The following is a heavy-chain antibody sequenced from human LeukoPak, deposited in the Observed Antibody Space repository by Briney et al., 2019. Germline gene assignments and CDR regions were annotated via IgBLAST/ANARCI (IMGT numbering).Heavy chain of an antibody. CDR3: ARDHRGFYYGTGNYYYLDV. V-gene: IGHV1-69*13. CDR1: GYTFTVHF. D-gene: IGHD3-10*01. J-gene: IGHJ6*03. Sequence: GASVKVSCKSSGYTFTVHFMYWVRQAPGQGLECVGGILPVFGTSNYAQRFQGRVTITADESTGTTYMELSSLRSEDTAVYYCARDHRGFYYGTGNYYYLDVWGKGTTVTVSS. CDR2: ILPVFGTS.